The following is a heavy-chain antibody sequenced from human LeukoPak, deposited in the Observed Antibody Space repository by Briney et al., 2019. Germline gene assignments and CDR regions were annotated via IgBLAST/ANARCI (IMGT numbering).Heavy chain of an antibody. D-gene: IGHD3-3*01. J-gene: IGHJ5*02. CDR2: IEQDGSEK. CDR3: ARKPRRRITIFGVVIRNWFDP. V-gene: IGHV3-7*01. Sequence: PGGSLRLSCAASGFTFSSYWMSWVRQAPGKGLEWVANIEQDGSEKYYVDSVKGRFTVSRDNAKNSLYLQMNSLRAGDTAVYYCARKPRRRITIFGVVIRNWFDPWGQGTLVTVSS. CDR1: GFTFSSYW.